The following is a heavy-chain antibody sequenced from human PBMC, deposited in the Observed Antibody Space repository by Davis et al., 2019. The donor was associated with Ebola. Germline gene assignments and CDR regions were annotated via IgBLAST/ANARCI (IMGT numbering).Heavy chain of an antibody. V-gene: IGHV4-39*07. CDR1: GGSISSSSYY. CDR2: IYYSGST. D-gene: IGHD6-19*01. Sequence: MPSETLSLTCTVSGGSISSSSYYWGCMRQPPGKGLEWIGSIYYSGSTYYNPSLKSRVTISVDTSKNQFSLKLSSVTAADTAVDYCAIPSGRYYYYYGMDVWGQGTTVTVSS. CDR3: AIPSGRYYYYYGMDV. J-gene: IGHJ6*02.